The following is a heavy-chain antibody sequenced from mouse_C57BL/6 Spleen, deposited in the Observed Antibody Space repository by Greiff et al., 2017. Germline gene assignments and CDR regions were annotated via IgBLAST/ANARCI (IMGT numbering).Heavy chain of an antibody. Sequence: QVTLQQPGAELVKPGASVKISCKASGYAFTSYWMNWVKQRPGQGLEWIGRIYPGDGDTNYNGKFKGKDTLTADKSSSTAYMQLSSLTSEDSAVXFCATSSDYSNPDYWGQGTTLTVSS. CDR1: GYAFTSYW. V-gene: IGHV1-82*01. CDR3: ATSSDYSNPDY. D-gene: IGHD2-5*01. CDR2: IYPGDGDT. J-gene: IGHJ2*01.